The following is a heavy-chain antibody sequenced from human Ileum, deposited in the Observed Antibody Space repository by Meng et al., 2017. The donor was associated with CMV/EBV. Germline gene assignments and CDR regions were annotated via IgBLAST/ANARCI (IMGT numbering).Heavy chain of an antibody. CDR2: IRTENGDT. V-gene: IGHV1-2*06. CDR3: ARDNWGSDY. Sequence: VSCKTSGYPFSVYTIPWARQAPGQGLEWIGRIRTENGDTYYAQKFRGRVTMTRDTSISTAYMELSGLKSDDTAIYYCARDNWGSDYWGQGTLVTVSS. D-gene: IGHD3-16*01. J-gene: IGHJ4*02. CDR1: GYPFSVYT.